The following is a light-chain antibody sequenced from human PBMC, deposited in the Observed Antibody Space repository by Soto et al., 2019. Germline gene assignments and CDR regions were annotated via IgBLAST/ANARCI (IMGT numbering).Light chain of an antibody. CDR1: SSDVGGYDY. CDR3: SSYAGSTTL. CDR2: EVR. J-gene: IGLJ2*01. Sequence: QSALTQPASVSASPGQSITLSCTGTSSDVGGYDYVSWYQQHPGKAPKLLIFEVRNRPSGVSDRFSGSKSGNTASLTISGLQAEDEADYYCSSYAGSTTLFGGGTKLTVL. V-gene: IGLV2-14*01.